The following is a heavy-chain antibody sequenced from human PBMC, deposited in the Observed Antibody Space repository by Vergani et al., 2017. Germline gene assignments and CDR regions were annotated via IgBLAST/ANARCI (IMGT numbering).Heavy chain of an antibody. CDR2: IYYSGST. D-gene: IGHD3-22*01. CDR3: SKDAYYYDSSLMYYYYYMDV. V-gene: IGHV4-59*01. CDR1: GGSISSYY. J-gene: IGHJ6*03. Sequence: QVQLQESGPGLVKPSETLSLTCTVSGGSISSYYWSWIRQPPGKGLEWIGYIYYSGSTNYNPSLKSLVTISVDTSKNQFPLKLRSVTAADTAVYYCSKDAYYYDSSLMYYYYYMDVWGKGTTVTVSS.